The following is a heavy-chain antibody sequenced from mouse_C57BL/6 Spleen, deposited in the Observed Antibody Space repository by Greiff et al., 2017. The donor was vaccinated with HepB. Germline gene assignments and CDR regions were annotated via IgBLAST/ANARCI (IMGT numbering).Heavy chain of an antibody. CDR3: GNGGREGYFDV. CDR1: GFSLTSYG. J-gene: IGHJ1*03. CDR2: IWGDGST. V-gene: IGHV2-3*01. Sequence: VQLQQSGPGLVAPSQCLSITCTVSGFSLTSYGVSWVRQPPGQGLEWLGVIWGDGSTNYHSALISRLSISKDNYKSRVVLKLNSLLTDDTAADYYGNGGREGYFDVWGTGTTVTVSS.